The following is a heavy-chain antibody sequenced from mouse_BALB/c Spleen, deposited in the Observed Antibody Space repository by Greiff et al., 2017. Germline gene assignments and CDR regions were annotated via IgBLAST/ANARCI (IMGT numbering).Heavy chain of an antibody. D-gene: IGHD2-14*01. J-gene: IGHJ2*01. Sequence: VQLKESGPGLVKPSQSLSLTCTVTGYSITSDYAWNWIRQFPGNKLEWMGYISYSGSTSYNPSLKSRISITRDTSKNQFFLQLNSVTTEDTATYYCARGDRYDGVSYWGQGTTLTVSS. CDR3: ARGDRYDGVSY. CDR2: ISYSGST. CDR1: GYSITSDYA. V-gene: IGHV3-2*02.